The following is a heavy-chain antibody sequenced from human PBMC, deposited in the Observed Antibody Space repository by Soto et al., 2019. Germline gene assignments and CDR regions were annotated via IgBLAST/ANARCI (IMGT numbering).Heavy chain of an antibody. Sequence: PSETLSLTCAVSGGSISSCGYSWSWIRQPPGKGLEWIGYIYHSGSTYYNPSLKSRVTISVDRSKNQFSLKLSSVTAADTAVYYCARNYGGNSPVDYWGQGTLVTVSS. D-gene: IGHD4-17*01. J-gene: IGHJ4*02. CDR2: IYHSGST. CDR1: GGSISSCGYS. V-gene: IGHV4-30-2*01. CDR3: ARNYGGNSPVDY.